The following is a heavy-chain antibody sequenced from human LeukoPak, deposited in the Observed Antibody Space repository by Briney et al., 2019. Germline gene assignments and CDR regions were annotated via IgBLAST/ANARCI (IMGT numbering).Heavy chain of an antibody. J-gene: IGHJ6*03. Sequence: GGSLRLSCAASGFTFSSYGMHWVRQAPGEGLELVAVISYDGSNKYYADSVKGRFTISRDNSKNTLYLQMNSLRAEDTAVYYCAKDLDTAMVRRDYYYYYYMDVWGKGTTVTVSS. D-gene: IGHD5-18*01. CDR1: GFTFSSYG. CDR2: ISYDGSNK. V-gene: IGHV3-30*18. CDR3: AKDLDTAMVRRDYYYYYYMDV.